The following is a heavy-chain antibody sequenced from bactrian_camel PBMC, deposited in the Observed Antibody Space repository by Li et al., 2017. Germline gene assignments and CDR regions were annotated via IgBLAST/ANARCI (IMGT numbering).Heavy chain of an antibody. D-gene: IGHD3*01. CDR2: INFGDGST. J-gene: IGHJ4*01. Sequence: ESGGGLEQSGGSLRLSCSAGGSTSMYWWMGWVRQTPGKGPEWVSAINFGDGSTYYGDSVNGRFTISRDNSKNTLYLQLNSLKTEDTAMYYCAKGALADGAPIWGQGTQVTVS. CDR3: AKGALADGAPI. V-gene: IGHV3S1*01. CDR1: GSTSMYWW.